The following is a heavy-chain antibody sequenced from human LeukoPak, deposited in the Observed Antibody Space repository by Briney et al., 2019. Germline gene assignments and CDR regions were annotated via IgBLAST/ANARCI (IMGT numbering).Heavy chain of an antibody. V-gene: IGHV4-59*01. J-gene: IGHJ4*02. CDR3: ARGGMYGSGDLFDY. CDR1: GGSISSYY. CDR2: IYYSGST. Sequence: SETLSLTCTVSGGSISSYYWSWIRQPPGKGLEWIGYIYYSGSTNYNPSLKSRVTISVDTSKNQFSLKLSSVTAADTAVYYCARGGMYGSGDLFDYWGQGTLVTVSS. D-gene: IGHD3-10*01.